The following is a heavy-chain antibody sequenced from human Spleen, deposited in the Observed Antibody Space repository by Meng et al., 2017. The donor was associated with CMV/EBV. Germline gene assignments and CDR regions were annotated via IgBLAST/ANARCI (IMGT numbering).Heavy chain of an antibody. Sequence: GGSLRLSCAGSGFTFNNYAISWVRQAPGKGLEWVSRISAFGTSTYYADSVKGRFTISRDDSKNTVFLQVKSLRGEVTAIYFCAKDKTYYYDSSGYYFHDWGQGTLVTVSS. J-gene: IGHJ4*02. CDR2: ISAFGTST. V-gene: IGHV3-23*01. CDR1: GFTFNNYA. CDR3: AKDKTYYYDSSGYYFHD. D-gene: IGHD3-22*01.